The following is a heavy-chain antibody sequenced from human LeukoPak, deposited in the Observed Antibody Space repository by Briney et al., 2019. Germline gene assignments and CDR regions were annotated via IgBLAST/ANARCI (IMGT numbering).Heavy chain of an antibody. J-gene: IGHJ4*02. Sequence: SLRLSCTASGFNFGAHAMSWVRQAPGKGLEWVGFIRSKAYGGKPDYAASVKGRFTIARDDSESIAYLQMDSLKTEDTAVYYCTRVNYYDSSSFYYGYFDYWGQGTLVTVSS. CDR3: TRVNYYDSSSFYYGYFDY. V-gene: IGHV3-49*04. CDR1: GFNFGAHA. CDR2: IRSKAYGGKP. D-gene: IGHD3-22*01.